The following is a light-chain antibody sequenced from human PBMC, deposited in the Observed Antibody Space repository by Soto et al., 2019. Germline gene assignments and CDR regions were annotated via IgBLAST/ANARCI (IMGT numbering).Light chain of an antibody. Sequence: EIVMTQSPVTLSVSPGERATLSCRASQSVSSNLASYQQKPGDAPRRLILGAASRAAGITARCSGSGAGRKFTIPISSLQSEDFAVVYCQQYNNSLLITFGQGTRLEIK. CDR3: QQYNNSLLIT. CDR2: GAA. CDR1: QSVSSN. J-gene: IGKJ5*01. V-gene: IGKV3-15*01.